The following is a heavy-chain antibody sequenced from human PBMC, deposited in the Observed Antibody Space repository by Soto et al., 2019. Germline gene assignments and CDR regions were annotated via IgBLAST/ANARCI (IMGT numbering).Heavy chain of an antibody. J-gene: IGHJ4*02. Sequence: GGSLRLSGAVSRFNVMSYWMSWVRQAPGKGLEWVASIKEDGSEIYYLHSVRGRFSISRDSAGNALHLTMNYLSAEDTGVYFCARDCDFVYVNWGQGPLVTVSS. V-gene: IGHV3-7*01. D-gene: IGHD3-16*01. CDR3: ARDCDFVYVN. CDR1: RFNVMSYW. CDR2: IKEDGSEI.